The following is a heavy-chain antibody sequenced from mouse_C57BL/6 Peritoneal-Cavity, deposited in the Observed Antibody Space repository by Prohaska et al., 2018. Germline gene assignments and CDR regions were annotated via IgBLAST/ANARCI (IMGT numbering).Heavy chain of an antibody. CDR2: IDTNSGGT. J-gene: IGHJ2*01. CDR1: GYTFTSYW. CDR3: ARTIGLSPYSDY. Sequence: QVQLQQPGAELVKPGASVKLSCKASGYTFTSYWMHWVKQRPGRGLKWIGRIDTNSGGTKYKEKFKSKATTPVDKDASTAYMKPCSLTSEHPAVYYCARTIGLSPYSDYWSQGTTPTVSS. V-gene: IGHV1-72*01. D-gene: IGHD2-4*01.